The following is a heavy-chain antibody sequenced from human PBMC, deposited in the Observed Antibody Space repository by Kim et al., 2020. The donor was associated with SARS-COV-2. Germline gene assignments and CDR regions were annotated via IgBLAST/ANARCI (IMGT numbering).Heavy chain of an antibody. D-gene: IGHD3-10*01. J-gene: IGHJ4*02. CDR3: VKTMVRGVIIANFDY. V-gene: IGHV3-64D*09. Sequence: SMKGRFTISRDNSKNTLYLQMSSLGAEDTAVYYCVKTMVRGVIIANFDYWGQGTLVTVSS.